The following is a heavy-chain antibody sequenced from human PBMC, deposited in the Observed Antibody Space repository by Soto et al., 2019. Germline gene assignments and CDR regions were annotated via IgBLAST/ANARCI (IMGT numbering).Heavy chain of an antibody. CDR3: ASGDVYSSSSGVAFDI. CDR2: TYYRSKWYN. CDR1: GDSVSSNSAA. J-gene: IGHJ3*02. V-gene: IGHV6-1*01. D-gene: IGHD6-6*01. Sequence: PSQTHSLTCAISGDSVSSNSAAWNWIRQSPSRGLEWLGRTYYRSKWYNDYAVSVKSRITINPDTSKNQFSLQLNSVTPEDTAVYYCASGDVYSSSSGVAFDIWGQGTMVTVSS.